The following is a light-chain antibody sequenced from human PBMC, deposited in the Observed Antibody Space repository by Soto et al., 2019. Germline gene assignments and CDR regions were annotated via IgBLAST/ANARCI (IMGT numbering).Light chain of an antibody. CDR3: QQCYMGWT. CDR2: DAS. CDR1: QSIGRF. J-gene: IGKJ1*01. Sequence: DIRMTQSPSTLSASVGDRVTITCRASQSIGRFLAWYQHQPGKAPKLLIYDASTLESGVPSRFSGTGSGTEFTFSITSLQPEDFGTYYCQQCYMGWTFGQGTKVDIK. V-gene: IGKV1-5*01.